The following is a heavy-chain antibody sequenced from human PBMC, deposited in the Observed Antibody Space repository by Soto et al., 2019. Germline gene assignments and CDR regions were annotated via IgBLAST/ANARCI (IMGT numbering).Heavy chain of an antibody. CDR1: GGSVSSGSYY. V-gene: IGHV4-61*01. J-gene: IGHJ4*02. CDR2: IYYSGST. CDR3: ARAWNRVYYFDY. D-gene: IGHD1-1*01. Sequence: KLPETLSLTCTVSGGSVSSGSYYWSWIRQPPGKGLEWIGYIYYSGSTNYNPSLKSRVTISVDTSKNQFSLKLSSVTAADTAVYYCARAWNRVYYFDYWGQGTLVTVSS.